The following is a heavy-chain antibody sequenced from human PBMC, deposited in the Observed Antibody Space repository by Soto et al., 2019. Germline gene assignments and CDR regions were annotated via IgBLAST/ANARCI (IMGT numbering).Heavy chain of an antibody. J-gene: IGHJ4*02. CDR3: ASYIVGATTAGNYYFDY. CDR1: GGSISSYY. CDR2: IYYSGST. D-gene: IGHD1-26*01. V-gene: IGHV4-59*01. Sequence: LETLSLTCTVSGGSISSYYWSWIRQPTGKGLEWIGYIYYSGSTNYNPSLKSRVTISVDTSKNQFSLKLSSVTAADTAVYYCASYIVGATTAGNYYFDYWGQGTLVTVSS.